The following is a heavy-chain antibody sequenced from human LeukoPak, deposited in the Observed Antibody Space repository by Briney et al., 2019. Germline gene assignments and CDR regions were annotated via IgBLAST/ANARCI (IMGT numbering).Heavy chain of an antibody. J-gene: IGHJ4*02. V-gene: IGHV3-23*01. CDR1: GFTFSSYA. D-gene: IGHD3-3*01. Sequence: TGGSLRLSCAASGFTFSSYAMSWVRQAPGKGLEWVSGLSGNGIDTYYADSERGRFTVSRDNSKNTLYLQMNSLRVEDTTVYYCAKGPGADDFWRGYFLSWGQGTLVTVSS. CDR3: AKGPGADDFWRGYFLS. CDR2: LSGNGIDT.